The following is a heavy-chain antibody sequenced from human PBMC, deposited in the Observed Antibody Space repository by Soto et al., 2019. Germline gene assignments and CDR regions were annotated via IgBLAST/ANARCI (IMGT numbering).Heavy chain of an antibody. D-gene: IGHD3-22*01. CDR2: IIPIFGTA. CDR1: GGTFSSYA. CDR3: AYAEVGYDSSGYHYWYFDL. J-gene: IGHJ2*01. Sequence: QVQLVQSGAEVKKPGSSVKVSCKASGGTFSSYAISWVRQAPGQGLEWMGGIIPIFGTANYAQKFQGRVTITADESTSTAYMELSSGRAEDTAVYYCAYAEVGYDSSGYHYWYFDLWGRGTLVTVSS. V-gene: IGHV1-69*12.